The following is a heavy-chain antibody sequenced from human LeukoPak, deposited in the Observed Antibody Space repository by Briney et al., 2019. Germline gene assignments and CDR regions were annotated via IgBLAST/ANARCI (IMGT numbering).Heavy chain of an antibody. Sequence: PSETLSLTCTVSGGSISSYYWSWIRQPAGKGLEWIGRIYTSGSTNYNPSLKSRVTMSVDTSKNQFSLKLSSVTAADTAVYYCARDRGSGSSYYYYGMDVWGQGTTVTVSS. CDR2: IYTSGST. J-gene: IGHJ6*02. D-gene: IGHD3-10*01. CDR1: GGSISSYY. V-gene: IGHV4-4*07. CDR3: ARDRGSGSSYYYYGMDV.